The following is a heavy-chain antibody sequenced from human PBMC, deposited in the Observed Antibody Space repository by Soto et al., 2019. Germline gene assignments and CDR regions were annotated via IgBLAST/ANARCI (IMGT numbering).Heavy chain of an antibody. D-gene: IGHD6-6*01. J-gene: IGHJ6*02. CDR2: INHSRTT. Sequence: SATLSLTCAVYGGSFSGYYWNWIRQHPGKGLEWIGEINHSRTTNYNPSLKSRVTISVDTSKNQFSLKLSSVTAADTAVYYCARVIAARLYYYYYGMDVWGQGTTVT. CDR1: GGSFSGYY. V-gene: IGHV4-34*01. CDR3: ARVIAARLYYYYYGMDV.